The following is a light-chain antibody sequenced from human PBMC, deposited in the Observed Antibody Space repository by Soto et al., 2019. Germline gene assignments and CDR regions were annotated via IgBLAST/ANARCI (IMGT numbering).Light chain of an antibody. CDR2: DVS. Sequence: QPGLAHPPSVSGSHGPSITISCTGTSSDVVGYHYVPWYQEHPGKVPKFTIYDVSNRPSGVSNRFYGYKSGYTAFLPLSDLQAQDQAEYYCCSYTTRNNRQIVVGTGRKFTVL. CDR1: SSDVVGYHY. CDR3: CSYTTRNNRQIV. J-gene: IGLJ1*01. V-gene: IGLV2-14*01.